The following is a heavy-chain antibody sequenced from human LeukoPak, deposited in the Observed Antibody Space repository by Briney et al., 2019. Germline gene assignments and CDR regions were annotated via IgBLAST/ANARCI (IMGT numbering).Heavy chain of an antibody. Sequence: PGGSLRLSCAASGFTFSSYALHWVHLAPGKGLEWVAVISYDGGNRYSADSVKGRFTISRDNSKNTLYLQMNSLRAEDTAVYYCARDRYSSSSNYYYYGMDVWGQGTTVTVSS. CDR2: ISYDGGNR. V-gene: IGHV3-30*04. D-gene: IGHD6-6*01. CDR1: GFTFSSYA. CDR3: ARDRYSSSSNYYYYGMDV. J-gene: IGHJ6*02.